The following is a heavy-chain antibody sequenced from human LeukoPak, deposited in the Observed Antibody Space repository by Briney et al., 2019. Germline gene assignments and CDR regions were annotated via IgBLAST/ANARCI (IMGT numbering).Heavy chain of an antibody. CDR1: GYSFANYG. Sequence: ASVKVSCKTSGYSFANYGMHWVRLAPRQSLEWMGWINTGNGNTKSSQKFQDRVALTRDTSASTAYMELNSLSSEDTAVYYCARVPLSDASGRYYSHWGQGTLVTVSS. V-gene: IGHV1-3*04. D-gene: IGHD3-10*01. CDR3: ARVPLSDASGRYYSH. CDR2: INTGNGNT. J-gene: IGHJ1*01.